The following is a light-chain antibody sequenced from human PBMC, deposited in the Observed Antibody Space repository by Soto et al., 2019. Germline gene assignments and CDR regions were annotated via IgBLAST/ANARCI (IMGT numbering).Light chain of an antibody. Sequence: QSVLTQPASVSGSPGHSITISCSGTSSDVGGYNYVSWYQQHPGKAPKLMIYDVSNRPSGVSNRFSGSKSGNTASLTISGRQAEDEADYYGSSYISTSTLNVFGTGTKLTVL. CDR3: SSYISTSTLNV. CDR2: DVS. CDR1: SSDVGGYNY. J-gene: IGLJ1*01. V-gene: IGLV2-14*03.